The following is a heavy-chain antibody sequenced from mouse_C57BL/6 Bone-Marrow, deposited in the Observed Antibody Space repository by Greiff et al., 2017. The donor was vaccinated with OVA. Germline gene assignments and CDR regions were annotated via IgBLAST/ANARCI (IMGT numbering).Heavy chain of an antibody. CDR1: GFNIKDDY. Sequence: EVKLMESGAELVRPGASVKLSCTASGFNIKDDYMHWVKQRPEQGLEWIGWIDPENGDTEYASKFQGKATITADTSSNTAYLQLSSLTSEDTAVYYCTTPYYYGSYYFDYWGQGTTLTVSS. D-gene: IGHD1-1*01. CDR2: IDPENGDT. V-gene: IGHV14-4*01. J-gene: IGHJ2*01. CDR3: TTPYYYGSYYFDY.